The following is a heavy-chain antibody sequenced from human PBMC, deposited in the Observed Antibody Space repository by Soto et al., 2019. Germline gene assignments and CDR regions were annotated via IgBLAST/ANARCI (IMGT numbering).Heavy chain of an antibody. CDR3: ARQGPGYSSGWFVDY. D-gene: IGHD6-19*01. Sequence: SETLSLTCTVSGGSISSYYWSWIRQPPGKGLEWIGYIYYSGSTNYNPSLKSRVTISVDTSKNQFSLKLSSVTAADTAVYYCARQGPGYSSGWFVDYWGQGTLVTVSS. V-gene: IGHV4-59*08. CDR1: GGSISSYY. CDR2: IYYSGST. J-gene: IGHJ4*02.